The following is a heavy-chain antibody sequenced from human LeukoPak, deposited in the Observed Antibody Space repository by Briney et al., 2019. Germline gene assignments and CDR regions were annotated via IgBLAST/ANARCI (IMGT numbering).Heavy chain of an antibody. CDR1: GGTFSSYA. CDR2: IIPILGIA. J-gene: IGHJ3*02. CDR3: AREPYSYGWDDAFDI. V-gene: IGHV1-69*04. Sequence: SVKVSCKASGGTFSSYAISWVRQAPGQGLEWMGRIIPILGIANYAQKFQGRVTITTDKSTSTAYMELSSLRSEDTAVYYCAREPYSYGWDDAFDIWGQGTMVTVSS. D-gene: IGHD5-18*01.